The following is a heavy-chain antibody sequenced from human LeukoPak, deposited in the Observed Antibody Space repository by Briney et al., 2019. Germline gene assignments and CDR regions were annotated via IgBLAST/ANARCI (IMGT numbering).Heavy chain of an antibody. Sequence: SETLSLTCTVSGVSISSYYWSWIRQPPGKRLEWIGYIYYSGSTNYNPSLKSRVTISVDTSKNQFSLKLSSVTAADTAVYYCAREASLDSSGSDAFDIWGQGTMVTVSS. CDR2: IYYSGST. J-gene: IGHJ3*02. CDR1: GVSISSYY. D-gene: IGHD3-22*01. CDR3: AREASLDSSGSDAFDI. V-gene: IGHV4-59*01.